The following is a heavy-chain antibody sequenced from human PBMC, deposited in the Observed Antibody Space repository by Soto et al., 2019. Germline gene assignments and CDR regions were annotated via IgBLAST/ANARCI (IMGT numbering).Heavy chain of an antibody. D-gene: IGHD3-3*02. V-gene: IGHV1-69*12. CDR2: IIPIFPTP. CDR3: ARDKDRQQLGGIYYYIMDV. Sequence: QVQLVQSGAEVKKPGSSVKISCKASGGSFRTNAFSWVRQAPGQGLEWMGGIIPIFPTPDYAQKFQGRVTITADESTTTTCMELSSLRSEDTATYYCARDKDRQQLGGIYYYIMDVWGQGTTVTVSS. CDR1: GGSFRTNA. J-gene: IGHJ6*02.